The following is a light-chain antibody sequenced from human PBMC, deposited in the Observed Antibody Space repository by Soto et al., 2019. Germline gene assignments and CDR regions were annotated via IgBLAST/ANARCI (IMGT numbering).Light chain of an antibody. Sequence: EIVMTQSPATLSVSPGERATLSCRASQSVSSNLAWYQQKPGRAPRLLIYDASTMATGIPAGFSGSGSGTEFTLTISSLQSEDFAVYYCQQYNKWPRTFGQGTKVEIK. V-gene: IGKV3-15*01. CDR1: QSVSSN. CDR2: DAS. J-gene: IGKJ1*01. CDR3: QQYNKWPRT.